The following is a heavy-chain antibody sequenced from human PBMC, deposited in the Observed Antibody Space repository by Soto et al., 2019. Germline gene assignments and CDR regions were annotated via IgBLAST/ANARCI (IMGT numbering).Heavy chain of an antibody. J-gene: IGHJ5*02. D-gene: IGHD2-15*01. CDR3: AHTARLACSNGICHYGWFAP. Sequence: QITLEESGPALVKPTQTLTLTCTFSGFSLTTNGVGVGWIRQPPGKALEWLALFYWDDDKRYSPSLKNRLTIIKDGSKNQVVMIITNLNPMDTATYICAHTARLACSNGICHYGWFAPWGQGTLVTVS. CDR1: GFSLTTNGVG. V-gene: IGHV2-5*02. CDR2: FYWDDDK.